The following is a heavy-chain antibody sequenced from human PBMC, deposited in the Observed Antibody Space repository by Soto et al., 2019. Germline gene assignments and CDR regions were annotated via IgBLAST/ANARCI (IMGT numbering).Heavy chain of an antibody. CDR1: GYSFTSYW. CDR2: IYPGDSDT. Sequence: PGESLKISCKGSGYSFTSYWIGWVRQMPGKGLEWMGIIYPGDSDTRYSPSFQGQVTISADKSISTAYLQWSSLKASDTAMYYCASQTYSSYYYYGMDVWGQGTTVTVSS. J-gene: IGHJ6*02. D-gene: IGHD6-13*01. V-gene: IGHV5-51*01. CDR3: ASQTYSSYYYYGMDV.